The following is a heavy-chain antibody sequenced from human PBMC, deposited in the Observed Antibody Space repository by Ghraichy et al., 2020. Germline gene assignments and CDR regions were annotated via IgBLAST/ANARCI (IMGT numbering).Heavy chain of an antibody. CDR2: IKSKTDGGTT. CDR1: GFTFSNAW. D-gene: IGHD3-10*01. J-gene: IGHJ4*02. CDR3: TTTYYGSVSVY. V-gene: IGHV3-15*01. Sequence: GGSLRLSCAASGFTFSNAWMSWVRQAPWKGLEWVGRIKSKTDGGTTDYAAPVKGRFTISRDDSKNTLYLQMNSLKTEDTAVYYCTTTYYGSVSVYWGQGTLVTVSS.